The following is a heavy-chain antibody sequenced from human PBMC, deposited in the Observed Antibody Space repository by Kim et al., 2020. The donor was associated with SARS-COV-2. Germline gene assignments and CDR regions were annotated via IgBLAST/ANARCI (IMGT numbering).Heavy chain of an antibody. Sequence: SETLSLTCTVSGGSISSYYWSWIRQPPGKGLEWIGYIYYSGSTNYNPSLKSRVTISVDTSKNQFSLKLSSVTAADTAVYYCARKRYSSSSYYFDYWGQGTLVTVSS. CDR1: GGSISSYY. D-gene: IGHD6-13*01. J-gene: IGHJ4*02. V-gene: IGHV4-59*13. CDR3: ARKRYSSSSYYFDY. CDR2: IYYSGST.